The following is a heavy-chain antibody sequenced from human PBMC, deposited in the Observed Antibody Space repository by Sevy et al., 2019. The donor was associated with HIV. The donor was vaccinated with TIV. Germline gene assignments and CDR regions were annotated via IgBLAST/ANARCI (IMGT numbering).Heavy chain of an antibody. CDR3: AGAPTVISFDY. D-gene: IGHD4-17*01. Sequence: GGSLRLSCAASGFSFNKYGMHWARQAPGEGLEWVAVIAYDGGNKYYTDSVKGRFTVSRDNAKNSFYLQMNSLRGDDTAVYYCAGAPTVISFDYWGQGSLVTVSS. CDR2: IAYDGGNK. V-gene: IGHV3-30*03. CDR1: GFSFNKYG. J-gene: IGHJ4*02.